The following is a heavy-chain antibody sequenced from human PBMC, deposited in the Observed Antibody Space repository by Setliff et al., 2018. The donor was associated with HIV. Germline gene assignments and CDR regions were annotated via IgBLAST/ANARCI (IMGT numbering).Heavy chain of an antibody. J-gene: IGHJ3*02. Sequence: ASVKVSCKASGYIFTDYFIHWVRQAPGQGLEWMGIIIPSGGGTSYAQKFQGRVTMTRDGSTSTVYMELSSRRSEDTAVYYCARVHFLTGDRASDAFDIWGQGTMVTVSS. CDR1: GYIFTDYF. D-gene: IGHD7-27*01. CDR3: ARVHFLTGDRASDAFDI. CDR2: IIPSGGGT. V-gene: IGHV1-46*01.